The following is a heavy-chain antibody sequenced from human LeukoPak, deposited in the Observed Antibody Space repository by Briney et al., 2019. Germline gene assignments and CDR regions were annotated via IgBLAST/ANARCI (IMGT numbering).Heavy chain of an antibody. D-gene: IGHD6-13*01. CDR1: GFIFSNYA. CDR3: VKDHSSWYYFDY. V-gene: IGHV3-64D*06. Sequence: PGGSLRLSCSASGFIFSNYAMHWVRQAPGKGLEYVSTISSNGGSTYYADSVKGRFTISRDNSKTTLYPQMSSLRAEDTAVYYCVKDHSSWYYFDYWGQGTLVTVSS. J-gene: IGHJ4*02. CDR2: ISSNGGST.